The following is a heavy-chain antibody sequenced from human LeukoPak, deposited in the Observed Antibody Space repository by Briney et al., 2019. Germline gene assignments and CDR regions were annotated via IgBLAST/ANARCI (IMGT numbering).Heavy chain of an antibody. V-gene: IGHV3-30*04. CDR3: ARFYANEWALPH. J-gene: IGHJ4*02. CDR2: ISYDGSNK. D-gene: IGHD1-26*01. CDR1: GFTFSSYA. Sequence: GGSLRLSCAASGFTFSSYAMHWVRQAPGKGLEWVALISYDGSNKYYADSVKGRFTISRDNSKNTLSLQMNSLRTGDTAVYYCARFYANEWALPHWGQGTLVTVSS.